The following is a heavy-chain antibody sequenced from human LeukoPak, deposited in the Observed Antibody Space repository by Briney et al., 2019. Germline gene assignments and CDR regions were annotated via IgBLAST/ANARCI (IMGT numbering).Heavy chain of an antibody. V-gene: IGHV3-9*01. Sequence: PGGSLRLSCTASGFTFDDYAMHWVRQAPGKGLEWVSGISWNSGSIGYADSVKGRFTISRDNAKNSLYLQMNSLRAEDTAVYYCAREDYGDPIDYWGQGTLVTVSS. CDR2: ISWNSGSI. D-gene: IGHD4-17*01. CDR1: GFTFDDYA. J-gene: IGHJ4*02. CDR3: AREDYGDPIDY.